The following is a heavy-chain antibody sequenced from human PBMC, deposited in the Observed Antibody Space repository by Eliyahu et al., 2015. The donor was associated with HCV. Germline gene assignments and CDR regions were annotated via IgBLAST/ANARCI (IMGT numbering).Heavy chain of an antibody. D-gene: IGHD1/OR15-1a*01. CDR1: GFTFSRYS. CDR2: ISRGSSTI. J-gene: IGHJ4*02. V-gene: IGHV3-48*02. CDR3: ARSSGLPNKYFDY. Sequence: EVQLVESGGRLVQPGGSLRLSCAASGFTFSRYSMNWVRQAPGKGLEWVSYISRGSSTIYYADSLKGRFTISRDNANNSLYLEMSSLRDEDTAVYFCARSSGLPNKYFDYWGQGSLVTVSS.